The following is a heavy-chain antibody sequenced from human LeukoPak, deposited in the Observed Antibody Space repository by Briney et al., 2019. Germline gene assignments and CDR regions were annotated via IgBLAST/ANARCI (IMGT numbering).Heavy chain of an antibody. V-gene: IGHV1-8*01. D-gene: IGHD3-22*01. CDR3: ARGSSYYDSSGYGYFDY. CDR2: MNPNSGNT. CDR1: GYTFTSYD. J-gene: IGHJ4*02. Sequence: GASVKVSCKASGYTFTSYDFNWVRQATGQGLEWMGWMNPNSGNTGYAQKFQGRVTMTRNTSISTAYMELSSLRSEDTAVYYCARGSSYYDSSGYGYFDYWGQGTLVTVSS.